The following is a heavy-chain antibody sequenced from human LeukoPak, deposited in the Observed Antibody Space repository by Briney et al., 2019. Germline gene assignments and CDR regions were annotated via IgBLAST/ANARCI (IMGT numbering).Heavy chain of an antibody. D-gene: IGHD3-10*01. CDR1: GYTFTGYY. Sequence: GASVKVSCKASGYTFTGYYMHWVRQAPGQGLEWMGWINPNSGGTNYAQKFQGRVTMTRDTSISTAYMELSSLTSDDTAMYYCSRDLLMYYSGSGESTWGQGTQVTVSS. J-gene: IGHJ5*02. CDR2: INPNSGGT. V-gene: IGHV1-2*02. CDR3: SRDLLMYYSGSGEST.